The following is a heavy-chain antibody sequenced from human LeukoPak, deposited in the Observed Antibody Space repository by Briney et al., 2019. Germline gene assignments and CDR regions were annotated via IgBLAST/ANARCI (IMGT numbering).Heavy chain of an antibody. Sequence: GGSLRLSCAASGFTFSSYSMNWVRQAPGKGLEWVSYISSSSSTIYYADSVTGRFTISRDNAKNSLYLQMNSLRAEDTAVYYCARDPSGVYYDSSGYYFDYWGQGTLVTVSS. V-gene: IGHV3-48*04. CDR1: GFTFSSYS. D-gene: IGHD3-22*01. CDR2: ISSSSSTI. CDR3: ARDPSGVYYDSSGYYFDY. J-gene: IGHJ4*02.